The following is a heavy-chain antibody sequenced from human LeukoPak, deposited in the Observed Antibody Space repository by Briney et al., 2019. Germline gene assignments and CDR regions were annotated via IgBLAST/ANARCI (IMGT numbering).Heavy chain of an antibody. J-gene: IGHJ4*02. D-gene: IGHD3-3*01. V-gene: IGHV4-39*01. Sequence: PSETLSLTGTVSGVSISSSSYYWGWIRQPPGKGLEWIGSIYYSGSTYYNPSLKSRVTISVDTSKNQFSLKLSSVTAADTAVYYCARPTTKLRFLEWSFDYWGQGTLVTVSS. CDR3: ARPTTKLRFLEWSFDY. CDR1: GVSISSSSYY. CDR2: IYYSGST.